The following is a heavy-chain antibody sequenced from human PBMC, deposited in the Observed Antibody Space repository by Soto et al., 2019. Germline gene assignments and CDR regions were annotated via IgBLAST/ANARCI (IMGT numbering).Heavy chain of an antibody. CDR2: IYTSGST. CDR1: GGSIISYY. D-gene: IGHD3-3*01. Sequence: PSETLSLTCTVSGGSIISYYCSFVRQPSVKGREWIGRIYTSGSTNYNPSLKSRVTMSVDTSKNQFSLKLSSVTAADTAVYYCARALSITIFGVVRENWFDPWGQGTLVTVSS. V-gene: IGHV4-4*07. CDR3: ARALSITIFGVVRENWFDP. J-gene: IGHJ5*02.